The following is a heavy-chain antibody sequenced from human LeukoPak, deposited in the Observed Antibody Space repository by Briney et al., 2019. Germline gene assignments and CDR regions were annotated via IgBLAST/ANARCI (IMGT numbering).Heavy chain of an antibody. V-gene: IGHV4-4*07. J-gene: IGHJ3*02. CDR2: IYISGST. Sequence: PSETLSLTCTVSGGSISSYYWSWIRQPAGKGLEWIGRIYISGSTNYNPSLKSRVTMSVDTSKNQFSLKLSSVTAADTAVYYCATGIAVAGTTSVDAFDIWGQGTMVTVSS. CDR1: GGSISSYY. D-gene: IGHD6-19*01. CDR3: ATGIAVAGTTSVDAFDI.